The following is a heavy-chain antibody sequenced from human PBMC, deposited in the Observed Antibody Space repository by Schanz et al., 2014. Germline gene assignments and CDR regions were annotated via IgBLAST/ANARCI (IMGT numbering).Heavy chain of an antibody. V-gene: IGHV4-31*03. Sequence: QVQLQESGPGLVKPSQTLSLTCTVSGDSISSGGYYWSWIRQHPGKGLEWIGYISYSGSTYYNPSLKSRVTISVDTSKTQFSLKLSSVTAADTAVYYCAREPLSGYNWFDPWGQGSLVTVSS. CDR3: AREPLSGYNWFDP. CDR1: GDSISSGGYY. D-gene: IGHD6-25*01. CDR2: ISYSGST. J-gene: IGHJ5*02.